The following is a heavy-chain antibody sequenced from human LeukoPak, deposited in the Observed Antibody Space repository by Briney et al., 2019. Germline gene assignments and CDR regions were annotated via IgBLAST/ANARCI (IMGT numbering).Heavy chain of an antibody. D-gene: IGHD2-15*01. CDR2: INPNSGGT. V-gene: IGHV1-2*06. J-gene: IGHJ6*02. Sequence: ASVKVSCKASGYTFTSYYMHWVRQAPGQGLEWMGRINPNSGGTNYAQKFQGRVTMTRDTSISTAYMELSRLRSDDTAVYYCARRYCSGGSCYTRINGMDVWGQGATVTVSS. CDR1: GYTFTSYY. CDR3: ARRYCSGGSCYTRINGMDV.